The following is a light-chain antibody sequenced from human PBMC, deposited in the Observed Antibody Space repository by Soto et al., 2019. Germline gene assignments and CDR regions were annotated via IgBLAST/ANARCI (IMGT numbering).Light chain of an antibody. CDR2: TND. V-gene: IGLV1-47*02. J-gene: IGLJ3*02. Sequence: QSVLTQPPSASGTPGQRVTISCSGRFSNIGSNYVYWYQQLPGTAPKLLIFTNDQRTSGVPGRFSGSKSGTSASLAISGLRSEDEADYYCAVWDDSLRGWVFGGGTKVPVL. CDR3: AVWDDSLRGWV. CDR1: FSNIGSNY.